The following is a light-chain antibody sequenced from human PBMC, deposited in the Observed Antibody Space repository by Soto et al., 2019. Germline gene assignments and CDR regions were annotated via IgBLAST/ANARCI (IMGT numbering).Light chain of an antibody. Sequence: EIVLTQSPGTLSLSPGERATLSCRASESVSSSYLGWYQQKPGQAPRLLIYGASSRATGIPDRFSGSGSGTDFTLTIRRLEPEDSAVYYCQQYNNWPLTFGGGTKVDIK. J-gene: IGKJ4*01. CDR3: QQYNNWPLT. V-gene: IGKV3-20*01. CDR2: GAS. CDR1: ESVSSSY.